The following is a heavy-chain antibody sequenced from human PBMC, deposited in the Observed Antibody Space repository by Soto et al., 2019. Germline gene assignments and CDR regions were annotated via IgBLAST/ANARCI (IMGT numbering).Heavy chain of an antibody. CDR2: INPNSGGT. CDR1: GYTFTGYY. V-gene: IGHV1-2*02. J-gene: IGHJ5*02. CDR3: ARGVSYKMLYLGGDWFDP. Sequence: ASVKVSCKASGYTFTGYYMHWVRQAPGQGLEWMGWINPNSGGTNYAQKFQGRVTMTRDTSISTAYMELSRLRSDDTAVYCCARGVSYKMLYLGGDWFDPWGQGNLVTVSS. D-gene: IGHD2-2*02.